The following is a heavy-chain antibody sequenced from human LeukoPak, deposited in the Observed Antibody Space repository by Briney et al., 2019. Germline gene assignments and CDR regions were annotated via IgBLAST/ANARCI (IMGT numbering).Heavy chain of an antibody. CDR3: ARVTYYYDSSGYYGDY. J-gene: IGHJ4*02. CDR1: GFTFSSYW. Sequence: GGSLRLSCAASGFTFSSYWMSWVRQAPGKGVEWVANIKQDGSEKYYVDSVKGRFTISRDNAKNSLYLQMNSLRAEDTAVYYCARVTYYYDSSGYYGDYWGQGTLVTVSS. CDR2: IKQDGSEK. D-gene: IGHD3-22*01. V-gene: IGHV3-7*01.